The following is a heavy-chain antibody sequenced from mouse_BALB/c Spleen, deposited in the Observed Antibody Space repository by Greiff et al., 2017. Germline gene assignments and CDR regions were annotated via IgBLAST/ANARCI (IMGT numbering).Heavy chain of an antibody. Sequence: QVQLQQSGAELVRPGSSVKISCKASGYAFSSYWMNWVKQRHGQGLEWIGQIYPGDGDTNYNGKFKGKATLTADKSSSTADMQLSSLTSEDSAVYFCARGSTMVTTWFADWGQGTLVTVSA. D-gene: IGHD2-2*01. V-gene: IGHV1-80*01. J-gene: IGHJ3*01. CDR1: GYAFSSYW. CDR3: ARGSTMVTTWFAD. CDR2: IYPGDGDT.